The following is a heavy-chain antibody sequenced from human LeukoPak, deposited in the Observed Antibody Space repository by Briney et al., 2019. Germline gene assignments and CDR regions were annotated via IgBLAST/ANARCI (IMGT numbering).Heavy chain of an antibody. V-gene: IGHV1-18*01. Sequence: GASVKVSCKASGYTFTSYGISWVRQAPGQGLEWMGWISAYNGNTNYAQKLQGRVPMTTDTSTSTAYMELRSLSSDDTAVYYCARATEWLRLGWHYMDVWGKGTTVTVSS. D-gene: IGHD5-12*01. CDR1: GYTFTSYG. CDR3: ARATEWLRLGWHYMDV. CDR2: ISAYNGNT. J-gene: IGHJ6*03.